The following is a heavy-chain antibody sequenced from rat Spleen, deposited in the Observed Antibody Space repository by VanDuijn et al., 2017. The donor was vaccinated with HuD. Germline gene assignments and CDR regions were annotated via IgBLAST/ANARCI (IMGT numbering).Heavy chain of an antibody. CDR3: ARSEGTHYYLPFAD. CDR2: INSAGTT. CDR1: GHSITSSYR. V-gene: IGHV3-3*01. J-gene: IGHJ3*01. D-gene: IGHD1-12*02. Sequence: EVHLQESGPGPVKVSESLSLTCSVTGHSITSSYRWNWIRKFPGNKLEWMGYINSAGTTNYNPSLKSRISITRDTSKNQFFLQVNSVTTEDTATYYCARSEGTHYYLPFADWGQGTLVTVSS.